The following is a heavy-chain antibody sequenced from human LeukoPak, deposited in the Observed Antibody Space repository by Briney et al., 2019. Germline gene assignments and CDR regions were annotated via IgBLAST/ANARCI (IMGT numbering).Heavy chain of an antibody. D-gene: IGHD3-22*01. V-gene: IGHV3-49*03. J-gene: IGHJ5*02. Sequence: PGRSLRLSCTASGFTFGDYAMSWFRQAPGKGLEWVGFIRSKAYGGTTEYAASVKGRFTISRDDSKSIAYLQMNSLKTEDTAVYYCTPSGGYYYDSSGYLDWFDPWGQGTLVTVSS. CDR3: TPSGGYYYDSSGYLDWFDP. CDR1: GFTFGDYA. CDR2: IRSKAYGGTT.